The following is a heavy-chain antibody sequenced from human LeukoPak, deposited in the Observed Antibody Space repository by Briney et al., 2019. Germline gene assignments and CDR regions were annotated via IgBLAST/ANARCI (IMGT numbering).Heavy chain of an antibody. Sequence: GGSLRLSCAASGLTFSSYAMSWVRQAPGKGLEWVSAISGSGGSTYYADSVKGRFTISRDNSKNTLYLQMNSLRAEDTAVYYCAKDARYYYDSSGYYYGYWGQGTLATVSS. CDR3: AKDARYYYDSSGYYYGY. CDR1: GLTFSSYA. V-gene: IGHV3-23*01. D-gene: IGHD3-22*01. J-gene: IGHJ4*02. CDR2: ISGSGGST.